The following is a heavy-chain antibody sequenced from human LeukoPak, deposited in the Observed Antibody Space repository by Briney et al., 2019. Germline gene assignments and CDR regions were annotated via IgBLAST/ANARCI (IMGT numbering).Heavy chain of an antibody. J-gene: IGHJ3*02. CDR2: IRAYNGNT. V-gene: IGHV1-18*01. D-gene: IGHD3-3*01. Sequence: ASVKVSCKASGYTFTSYGISWVRQAPGQGLEWMGWIRAYNGNTNYAQKLQGRVTMTTDTSTSTAYMELRSLRSDDTAVYYCARERWYYDFWSGYSNDAFDIWGQGTMVTVSS. CDR1: GYTFTSYG. CDR3: ARERWYYDFWSGYSNDAFDI.